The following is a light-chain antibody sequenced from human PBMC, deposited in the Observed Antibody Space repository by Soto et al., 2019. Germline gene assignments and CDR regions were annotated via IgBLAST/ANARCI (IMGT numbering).Light chain of an antibody. Sequence: QAVVTQPPSASGTPGQRVTISCSGSSSNIGSNYVYWYQQLPGTAPKLLIYRNNQRPSGVPDRFSGSKSGTSASLAISALRSEDEADYYCAAWDDSLSAHVVFGGGTKLTVL. V-gene: IGLV1-47*01. CDR1: SSNIGSNY. CDR3: AAWDDSLSAHVV. CDR2: RNN. J-gene: IGLJ2*01.